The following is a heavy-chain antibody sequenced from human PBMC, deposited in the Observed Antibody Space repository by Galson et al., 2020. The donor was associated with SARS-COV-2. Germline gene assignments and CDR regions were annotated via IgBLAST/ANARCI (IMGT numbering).Heavy chain of an antibody. CDR1: GFSLSNARMG. Sequence: SGPTLVKPTETLTLTCTVSGFSLSNARMGVSWIRQPPGKALEWLAHIFSNDEKSYSTSLKSRLTISKDTSKSQVVLTMTNMDPVDTATYYCARTPYRITYYYDSSGYYFDTYFDYWGQGTLVTVSS. CDR3: ARTPYRITYYYDSSGYYFDTYFDY. D-gene: IGHD3-22*01. CDR2: IFSNDEK. J-gene: IGHJ4*02. V-gene: IGHV2-26*01.